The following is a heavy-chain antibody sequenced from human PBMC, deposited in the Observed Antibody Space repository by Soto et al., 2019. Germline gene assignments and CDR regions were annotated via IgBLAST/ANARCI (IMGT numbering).Heavy chain of an antibody. CDR3: ARGQQLVANWLDP. J-gene: IGHJ5*02. D-gene: IGHD6-6*01. V-gene: IGHV3-11*01. CDR2: ISSTGSTP. Sequence: GGSLRLSCAPARFPFSDAYMAWIRQAPGKGLEEIATISSTGSTPYYADSVKGRFTISRDNAQNSLYLEMNNLRAEDTAVYYCARGQQLVANWLDPWGQGILVTVSS. CDR1: RFPFSDAY.